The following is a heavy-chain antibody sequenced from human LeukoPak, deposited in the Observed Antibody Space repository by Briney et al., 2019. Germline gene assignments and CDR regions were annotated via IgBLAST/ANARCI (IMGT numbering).Heavy chain of an antibody. CDR3: ARLHGGYGGY. CDR1: GDSVSSNSAA. J-gene: IGHJ4*02. Sequence: SQTLSLTCAISGDSVSSNSAAWNWIRQSPSRGLEWLGRTYYKSKWSNDYGVSVKSRITINADTSKNQFSLQLNYVTAADTAVYYCARLHGGYGGYWGQGTLVTVSS. D-gene: IGHD5-12*01. V-gene: IGHV6-1*01. CDR2: TYYKSKWSN.